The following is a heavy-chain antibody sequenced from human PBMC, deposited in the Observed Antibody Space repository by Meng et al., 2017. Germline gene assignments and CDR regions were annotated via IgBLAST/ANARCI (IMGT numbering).Heavy chain of an antibody. Sequence: QVQLQQGGAGLLKPSETLSLTRAVYGGSFSGYYWSWIRQPPGKGLEWIGEINHSGSTNYNPSLKSRVTISVDTSKNQFSLKLGSVTAADTAVYYCARGTRGYSYGNDYWGQGTLVTVSS. D-gene: IGHD5-18*01. J-gene: IGHJ4*02. CDR3: ARGTRGYSYGNDY. CDR2: INHSGST. CDR1: GGSFSGYY. V-gene: IGHV4-34*01.